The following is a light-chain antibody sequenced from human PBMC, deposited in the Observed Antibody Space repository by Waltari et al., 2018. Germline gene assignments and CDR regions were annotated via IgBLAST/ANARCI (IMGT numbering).Light chain of an antibody. Sequence: EIVLTQSPGTLSLSPGERATLSCRASQSVGRSLAWYQQKPGQAPRLHLYGASIRATGIPDRFSGGGYRTDFSLTISRLEPEDFAAYHCQHYVRLPVTFGQGTKVEIK. CDR3: QHYVRLPVT. J-gene: IGKJ1*01. V-gene: IGKV3-20*01. CDR1: QSVGRS. CDR2: GAS.